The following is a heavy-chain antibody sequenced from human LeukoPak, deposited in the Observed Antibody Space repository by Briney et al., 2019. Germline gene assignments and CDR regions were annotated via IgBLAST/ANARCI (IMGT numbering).Heavy chain of an antibody. Sequence: PSETLSLTCAVSGYSISSGYYWGWIRQPPGKGLEWIGSIYHSGSTYYNPSLKSRVTISVDTSKNQFSLKLSSVTAADTGVYYCARHGKLQKDPHGFDYWGQGTLVTVSS. CDR3: ARHGKLQKDPHGFDY. CDR2: IYHSGST. J-gene: IGHJ4*02. CDR1: GYSISSGYY. V-gene: IGHV4-38-2*01. D-gene: IGHD4-11*01.